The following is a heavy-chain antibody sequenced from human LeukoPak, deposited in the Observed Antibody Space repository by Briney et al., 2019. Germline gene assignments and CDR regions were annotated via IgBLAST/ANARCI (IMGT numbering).Heavy chain of an antibody. J-gene: IGHJ4*02. Sequence: ASVKVSCKASGYTFTSYYMHWVQQAPGQGLEWMGRINPNSGGTNYAQKFQGRVTMTRDTSISTAYMELSRLRSDDTAVYYCTRAGDSSGWFDYWGQGTLVTVSS. V-gene: IGHV1-2*06. D-gene: IGHD6-19*01. CDR3: TRAGDSSGWFDY. CDR1: GYTFTSYY. CDR2: INPNSGGT.